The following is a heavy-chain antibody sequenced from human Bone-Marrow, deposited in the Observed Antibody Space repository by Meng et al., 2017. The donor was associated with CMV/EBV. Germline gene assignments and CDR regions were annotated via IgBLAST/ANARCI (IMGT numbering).Heavy chain of an antibody. J-gene: IGHJ4*02. CDR1: GGSISSYY. V-gene: IGHV4-4*07. CDR2: IYTSGST. Sequence: SETLSLTCTVSGGSISSYYWSWIRQPAGKGLEWIGRIYTSGSTNYNPSLKSRVTMSVDTSKNQFSLKLSSVTAADTAVYCCARDLMGIGYCSSTSCYTVLGPCLPDYWGQGTLVTVSS. D-gene: IGHD2-2*02. CDR3: ARDLMGIGYCSSTSCYTVLGPCLPDY.